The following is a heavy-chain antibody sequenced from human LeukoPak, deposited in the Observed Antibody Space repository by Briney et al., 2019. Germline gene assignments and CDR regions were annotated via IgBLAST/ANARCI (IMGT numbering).Heavy chain of an antibody. V-gene: IGHV3-33*01. CDR3: ARVWCGGGSCYYFDH. D-gene: IGHD2-15*01. J-gene: IGHJ4*02. CDR1: RITFTDYG. Sequence: GGSLTLSCAASRITFTDYGMHWVRQPPGKGLEWVALIWYDGSGKYYADSVKGRFTISRDNSKNTLYLQMNSLRAEDTAVYYCARVWCGGGSCYYFDHWGQGTLVTVSS. CDR2: IWYDGSGK.